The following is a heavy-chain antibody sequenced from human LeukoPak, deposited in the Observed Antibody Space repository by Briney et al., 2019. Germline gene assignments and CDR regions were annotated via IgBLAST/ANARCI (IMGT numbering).Heavy chain of an antibody. V-gene: IGHV3-33*01. CDR3: ARNKGFYDSSAIGS. J-gene: IGHJ5*02. Sequence: GGSLRLSCAASGFTFSSYGMHWVRQAPGKGLEWVAVIWYDGSNKYYADSVKGRFTISRDNSKNTLYLQMNSLRAEDTAVYYCARNKGFYDSSAIGSWGQGTLVTVSS. D-gene: IGHD3-22*01. CDR2: IWYDGSNK. CDR1: GFTFSSYG.